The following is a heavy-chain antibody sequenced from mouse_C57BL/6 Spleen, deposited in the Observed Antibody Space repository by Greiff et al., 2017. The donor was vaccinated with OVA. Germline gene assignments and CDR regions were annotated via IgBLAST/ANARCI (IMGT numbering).Heavy chain of an antibody. CDR3: ARPYYYGPWFVY. V-gene: IGHV5-17*01. CDR1: GFTFSDYG. Sequence: EVKLMESGGGLVKPGGSLKLSCAASGFTFSDYGMHWVRQAPEKGLEWVAYISSGSSTIYYADTVKGRFTISRDNAKNTLFLQMTSLRSEDTAMYYCARPYYYGPWFVYWGQGTLVTVSA. D-gene: IGHD1-1*01. CDR2: ISSGSSTI. J-gene: IGHJ3*01.